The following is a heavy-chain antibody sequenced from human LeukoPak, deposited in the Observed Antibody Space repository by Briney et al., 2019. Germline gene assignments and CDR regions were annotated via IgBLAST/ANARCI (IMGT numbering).Heavy chain of an antibody. V-gene: IGHV1-69*01. D-gene: IGHD6-6*01. CDR3: ARGTPQYSRALYYFDY. CDR1: GGTFSSYA. J-gene: IGHJ4*02. CDR2: IIPIFGTA. Sequence: SVKVSCKASGGTFSSYAISWVRQAPGQGLEWMRGIIPIFGTANYAQKFQGRVTITADESTSTAYMELSSLRSEDTAVYYCARGTPQYSRALYYFDYWGQGTLVTVSS.